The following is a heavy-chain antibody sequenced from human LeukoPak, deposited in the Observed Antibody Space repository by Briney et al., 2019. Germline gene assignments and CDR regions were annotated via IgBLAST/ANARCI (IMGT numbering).Heavy chain of an antibody. CDR3: ARWYYYDSSGYYPFDY. D-gene: IGHD3-22*01. Sequence: PGGSLRLSCAASGFTFSSYAMHWVRQAPGKGLEWVAVISYDGSNKYYADSVKGRFTISRDNSKNTLYLQMNSLRAEDTAVYYCARWYYYDSSGYYPFDYWGQGTLVTVSS. J-gene: IGHJ4*02. CDR1: GFTFSSYA. CDR2: ISYDGSNK. V-gene: IGHV3-30-3*01.